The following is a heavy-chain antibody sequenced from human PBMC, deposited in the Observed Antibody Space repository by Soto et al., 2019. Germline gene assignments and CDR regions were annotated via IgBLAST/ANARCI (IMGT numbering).Heavy chain of an antibody. Sequence: SLRLSCAASGVTLSIYAMHWFRQAPGKGLEWVAVISYDGSNKYYADSVKGRFTISRDNSKNTLYLQMNSLRAEDTAVYYCARDDRRDGHKGGFDPGYYDGMDGWGKGNSGTVYS. CDR1: GVTLSIYA. CDR2: ISYDGSNK. D-gene: IGHD3-16*02. V-gene: IGHV3-30-3*01. CDR3: ARDDRRDGHKGGFDPGYYDGMDG. J-gene: IGHJ6*04.